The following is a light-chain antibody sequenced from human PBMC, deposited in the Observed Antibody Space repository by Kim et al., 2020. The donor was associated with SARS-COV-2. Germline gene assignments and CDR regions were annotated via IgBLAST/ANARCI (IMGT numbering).Light chain of an antibody. CDR3: QTWDGTTVV. CDR2: HDD. CDR1: KLGDKY. Sequence: SYELTQPPSVSVSPGQTASIACSGYKLGDKYACWYQQKPGQPPVLVMYHDDERPSGIPERFSASNSGNTATLTITGTQAMDEADYYCQTWDGTTVVFGGGTQLTV. V-gene: IGLV3-1*01. J-gene: IGLJ7*01.